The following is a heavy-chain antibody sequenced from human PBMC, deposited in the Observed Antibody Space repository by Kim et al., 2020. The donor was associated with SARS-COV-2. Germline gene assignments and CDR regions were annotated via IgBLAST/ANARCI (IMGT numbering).Heavy chain of an antibody. Sequence: GSTYYNPSLKSRVTISVATSKNQFSLKLSSVTAADTAVYYCARVWQWLDYWGQGTLVTVSS. V-gene: IGHV4-31*02. CDR2: GST. D-gene: IGHD6-19*01. CDR3: ARVWQWLDY. J-gene: IGHJ4*02.